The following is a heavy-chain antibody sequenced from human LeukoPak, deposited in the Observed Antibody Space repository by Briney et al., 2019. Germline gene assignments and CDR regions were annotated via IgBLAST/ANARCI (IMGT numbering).Heavy chain of an antibody. Sequence: PSETLSLTCTVSNYSISSGYYWAWIRQPPGKGLEWIGNIYHSGNTYYNPSLKSRVTMSVDTSKNQFSLKLSSVTAADTAVYYCARGWVTYMDVWGKGTTVTISS. V-gene: IGHV4-38-2*02. CDR1: NYSISSGYY. J-gene: IGHJ6*03. D-gene: IGHD4-23*01. CDR2: IYHSGNT. CDR3: ARGWVTYMDV.